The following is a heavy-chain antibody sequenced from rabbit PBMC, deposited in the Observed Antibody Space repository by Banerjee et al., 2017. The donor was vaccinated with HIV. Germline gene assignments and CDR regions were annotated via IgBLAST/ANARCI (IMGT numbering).Heavy chain of an antibody. J-gene: IGHJ4*01. Sequence: QEQLMESGGGLIQPGGSLKLSCKASGFDFSAYGMSWVRQAPGKGLEWIGYIDLLFGTTYYATRANGRFTISSHNAQNTLYLQLNSLTAADTATYFCVRGASSSGYYSLWGPGTLVTVS. CDR3: VRGASSSGYYSL. D-gene: IGHD1-1*01. CDR2: IDLLFGTT. V-gene: IGHV1S47*01. CDR1: GFDFSAYG.